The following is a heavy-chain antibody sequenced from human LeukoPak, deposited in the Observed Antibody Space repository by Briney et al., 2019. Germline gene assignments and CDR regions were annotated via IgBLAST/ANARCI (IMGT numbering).Heavy chain of an antibody. CDR1: GYAFTTYA. Sequence: ASVKVSCKASGYAFTTYAISWVRQAPGQGLEWMGWISAYNGHTNYAQKLQGRVTMTTDASTSTAYMELRSLGSDDTAVYYCARDIVATIRAYYFDYWGQGTLVTVSS. CDR3: ARDIVATIRAYYFDY. J-gene: IGHJ4*02. D-gene: IGHD5-12*01. CDR2: ISAYNGHT. V-gene: IGHV1-18*01.